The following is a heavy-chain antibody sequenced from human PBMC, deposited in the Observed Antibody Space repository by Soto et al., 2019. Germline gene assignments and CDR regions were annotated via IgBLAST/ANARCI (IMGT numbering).Heavy chain of an antibody. D-gene: IGHD6-6*01. Sequence: EVQLVESGGGLVQPGRSLRLSCAASGFTFDDYAMHWVRQAPGKGLEWVSGISWNSGSIGYADSVKGRFTISRDNAKNSLYLQMNSLSAEDTALYYCWRESSIKDYWGQGTLVSVSS. CDR2: ISWNSGSI. J-gene: IGHJ4*02. CDR1: GFTFDDYA. CDR3: WRESSIKDY. V-gene: IGHV3-9*01.